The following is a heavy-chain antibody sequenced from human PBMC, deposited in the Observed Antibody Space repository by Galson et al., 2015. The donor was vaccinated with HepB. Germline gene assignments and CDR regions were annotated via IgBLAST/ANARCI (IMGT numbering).Heavy chain of an antibody. CDR2: ISYDGSNK. CDR3: ARVGGGSCYGRCAFDI. Sequence: SLRLSCAASGFTFSSYAMHWVRQAPGKGLEWVAVISYDGSNKYYADSVKGRFTISRDNSKNTLYLQMNSLRAEDTAVYYCARVGGGSCYGRCAFDIWGQGTMVTVSS. J-gene: IGHJ3*02. D-gene: IGHD2-15*01. CDR1: GFTFSSYA. V-gene: IGHV3-30*04.